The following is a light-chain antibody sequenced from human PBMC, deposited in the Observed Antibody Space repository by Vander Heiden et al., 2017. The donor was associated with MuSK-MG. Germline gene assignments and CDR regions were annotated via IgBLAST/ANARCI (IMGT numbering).Light chain of an antibody. CDR3: QSFDNNLSVV. V-gene: IGLV1-40*01. J-gene: IGLJ2*01. Sequence: QSVLTQPPSVSGAPGQRVTISCTGSSSNIGAGYDVHWYQQLPGTAPKLLIYANANRPSGVPDRVSGSKSGTSASLAITGLQAEDEADYYCQSFDNNLSVVFGGGTELTVL. CDR1: SSNIGAGYD. CDR2: ANA.